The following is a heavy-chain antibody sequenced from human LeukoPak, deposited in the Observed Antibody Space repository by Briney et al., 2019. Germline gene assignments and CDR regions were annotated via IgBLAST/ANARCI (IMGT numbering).Heavy chain of an antibody. CDR1: GFTFSNYN. J-gene: IGHJ5*02. CDR2: ISSGSSYI. CDR3: ARDTTSNWFDP. D-gene: IGHD1-14*01. V-gene: IGHV3-21*01. Sequence: PGGSLRLSCTASGFTFSNYNMNWVRQAPGKGLEWVSSISSGSSYIFYADSVKGRFTISRDNAKNSLYLQMNSLRVEDTAVYYCARDTTSNWFDPWGQGTLVTVSS.